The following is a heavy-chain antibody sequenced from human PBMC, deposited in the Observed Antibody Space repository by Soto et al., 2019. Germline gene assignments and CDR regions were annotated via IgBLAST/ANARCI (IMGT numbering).Heavy chain of an antibody. Sequence: QVQLQQWGAGLLEPSETLFLTCAVYGGSLNGYYWSWIRQAPGKGLEWIGEIDHGGSANYNPSLKSRAIMSVDSSKIQLSLTLTSVTAADTAVYYCARNVPGADYYYMDVWGEGTTVTVSS. V-gene: IGHV4-34*01. CDR2: IDHGGSA. J-gene: IGHJ6*03. CDR1: GGSLNGYY. D-gene: IGHD3-10*02. CDR3: ARNVPGADYYYMDV.